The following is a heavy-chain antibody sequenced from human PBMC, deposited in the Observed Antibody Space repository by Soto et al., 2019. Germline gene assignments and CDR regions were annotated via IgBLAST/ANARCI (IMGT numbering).Heavy chain of an antibody. CDR2: ISFSGSSI. V-gene: IGHV3-48*03. CDR1: GFTFSSYK. Sequence: PGGSLRLSCAASGFTFSSYKMNWVRQAPGKGLEWVSYISFSGSSIYYADSVKGRFTISRDNAKNSLYLQMNGLRADDTAVYCCARESDYDTFDTWGQGTLDTVSS. CDR3: ARESDYDTFDT. J-gene: IGHJ4*02. D-gene: IGHD3-9*01.